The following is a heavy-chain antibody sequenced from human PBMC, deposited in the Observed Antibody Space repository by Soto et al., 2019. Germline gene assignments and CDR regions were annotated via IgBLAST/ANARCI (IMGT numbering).Heavy chain of an antibody. Sequence: QVQLVQSGAEEKKPGASVKVSCKASGYTFTSYAMHWVRKAPGQRLEWMGWINAGNGNTKYSQKFQGRVTITRDTSASTAYMELSSLRSEDTAVYYCARSIVVVTALDYWGKGTLVTVSS. D-gene: IGHD2-21*02. J-gene: IGHJ4*02. CDR1: GYTFTSYA. CDR3: ARSIVVVTALDY. V-gene: IGHV1-3*05. CDR2: INAGNGNT.